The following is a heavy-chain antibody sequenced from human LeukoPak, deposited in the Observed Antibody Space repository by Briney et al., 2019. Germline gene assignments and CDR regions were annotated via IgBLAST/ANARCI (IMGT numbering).Heavy chain of an antibody. CDR2: INTNTGNP. D-gene: IGHD6-19*01. CDR1: GYTFTSYA. J-gene: IGHJ4*02. CDR3: ASSIAVAGTAPLDY. Sequence: ASVKVSCKASGYTFTSYAMNWVRQAPGQGLEWMGWINTNTGNPTYAQGFTGRFVFSLDTSVSTAYLQISSLKAEDTAVYYCASSIAVAGTAPLDYWGQGTLVTVSS. V-gene: IGHV7-4-1*02.